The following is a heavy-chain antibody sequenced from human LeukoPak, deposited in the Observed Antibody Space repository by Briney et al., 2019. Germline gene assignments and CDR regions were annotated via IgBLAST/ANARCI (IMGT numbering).Heavy chain of an antibody. Sequence: GGSLRLSCAASGFIFSNYAMSWVRQAPGQGLEWVSAVDGSGGSKYYADSVKGRFTISRDNSKNTVYLQMKSLRGDDTAVYYCAKPIVPSAISGAAFDIWGQGTMVTVSS. CDR3: AKPIVPSAISGAAFDI. V-gene: IGHV3-23*01. D-gene: IGHD2-2*02. CDR2: VDGSGGSK. J-gene: IGHJ3*02. CDR1: GFIFSNYA.